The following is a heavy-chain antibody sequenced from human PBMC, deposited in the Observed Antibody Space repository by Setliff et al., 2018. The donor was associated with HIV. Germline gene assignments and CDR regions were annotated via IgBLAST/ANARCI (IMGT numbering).Heavy chain of an antibody. CDR2: IHYSGRT. CDR3: ARAPFRGGSFGWFDP. Sequence: ASETLSLTCSVSGGSISRVGFYCNWFRQYPEKGLEWIGWIHYSGRTNFNPSLRSRATISFDTSKNQFSLNLTSVTAADTAVYYCARAPFRGGSFGWFDPWGQGTLVTVSS. CDR1: GGSISRVGFY. V-gene: IGHV4-31*03. D-gene: IGHD2-15*01. J-gene: IGHJ5*02.